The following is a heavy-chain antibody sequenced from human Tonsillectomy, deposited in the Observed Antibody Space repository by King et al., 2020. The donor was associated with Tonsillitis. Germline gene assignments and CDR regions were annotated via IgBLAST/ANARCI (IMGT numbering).Heavy chain of an antibody. V-gene: IGHV5-51*01. CDR3: ARLDYYDSSGYPADY. CDR2: IYPSDSDT. J-gene: IGHJ4*02. D-gene: IGHD3-22*01. Sequence: QLVQSGAEVKKPGESLNISCKGSGYRFSSYWIGWVRQMPGKGLEWMGIIYPSDSDTRYSPSFQGHVTISADKSISTAYLQWSSLKASDTAMYYCARLDYYDSSGYPADYWCQGTLVTVSS. CDR1: GYRFSSYW.